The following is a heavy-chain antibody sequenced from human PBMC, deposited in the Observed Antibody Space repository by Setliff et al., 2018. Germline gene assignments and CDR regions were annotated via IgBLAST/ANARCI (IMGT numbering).Heavy chain of an antibody. J-gene: IGHJ4*02. CDR2: INTDTGSP. D-gene: IGHD1-1*01. CDR3: ARVGTGSLLDY. CDR1: GYTFNNYA. Sequence: ASVKVSCKASGYTFNNYAINWVRQAPGQGLEWMGWINTDTGSPTSAQGFTGRFVFSLDTSVSTAYLQISSLKAEDTALYCCARVGTGSLLDYWGQGTLVTVSS. V-gene: IGHV7-4-1*02.